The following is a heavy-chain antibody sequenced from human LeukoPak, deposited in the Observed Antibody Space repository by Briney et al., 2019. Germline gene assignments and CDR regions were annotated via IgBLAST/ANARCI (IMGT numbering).Heavy chain of an antibody. CDR1: GYMFTSYA. D-gene: IGHD3-10*01. V-gene: IGHV1-18*01. CDR3: ARGSGSPYYYYMDV. Sequence: ASVRVSCQASGYMFTSYAIHWVREAPGQGVEWLGWISVYNGKTDYAEGLQGRVTITTDRSTNTAFMELRSLRSDDTAIYFCARGSGSPYYYYMDVWGKGTAVTVSS. J-gene: IGHJ6*03. CDR2: ISVYNGKT.